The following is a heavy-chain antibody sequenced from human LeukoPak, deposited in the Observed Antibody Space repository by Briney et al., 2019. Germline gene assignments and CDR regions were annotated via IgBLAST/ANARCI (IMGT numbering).Heavy chain of an antibody. D-gene: IGHD6-19*01. Sequence: PGGSLRLSCAASGFTFSRYSMNWVRQAPGKGLEWVSSISISSNYKYYPDSLKGRFTISRDNAKNSLYLQMNSLRPEDTALYYCVKGLAVAGSNWFDPWGQGTLVTVSS. V-gene: IGHV3-21*04. CDR2: ISISSNYK. CDR3: VKGLAVAGSNWFDP. CDR1: GFTFSRYS. J-gene: IGHJ5*02.